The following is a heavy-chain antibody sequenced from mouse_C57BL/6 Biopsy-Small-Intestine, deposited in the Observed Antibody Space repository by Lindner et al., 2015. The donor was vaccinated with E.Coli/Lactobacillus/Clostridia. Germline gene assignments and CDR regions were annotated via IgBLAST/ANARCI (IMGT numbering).Heavy chain of an antibody. J-gene: IGHJ2*01. CDR1: GYTFTGYW. CDR2: NLPGSVST. Sequence: VQLQESGAELMKPGASVKLSCKAAGYTFTGYWIEWVKQRPGQGLEWIGENLPGSVSTNFNEKFKGKATLTVDTSSSTAYMELHSLTSEDSAVYFCARQGFGSSYLYYFDYWGQGTTLTVPS. V-gene: IGHV1-9*01. D-gene: IGHD1-1*01. CDR3: ARQGFGSSYLYYFDY.